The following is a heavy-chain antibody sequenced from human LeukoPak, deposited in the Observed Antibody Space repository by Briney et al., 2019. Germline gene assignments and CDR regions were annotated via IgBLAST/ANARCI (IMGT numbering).Heavy chain of an antibody. V-gene: IGHV3-23*01. Sequence: GGSLRLSCAASGFTFRSYAMSWGRQAPGKGLEWVSTTSDSGGSTYYADSVKGRCTISRDNFKNTLYLQINSLRADDTAVYYCATHSDFGSGSYRWFDPWGQGTLVIVSS. D-gene: IGHD3-10*01. CDR2: TSDSGGST. CDR1: GFTFRSYA. J-gene: IGHJ5*02. CDR3: ATHSDFGSGSYRWFDP.